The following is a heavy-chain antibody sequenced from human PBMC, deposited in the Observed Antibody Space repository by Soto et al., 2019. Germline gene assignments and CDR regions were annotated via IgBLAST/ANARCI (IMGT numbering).Heavy chain of an antibody. D-gene: IGHD3-10*01. J-gene: IGHJ5*02. V-gene: IGHV5-51*01. CDR3: ARRGSGRERWFDP. CDR1: GYSFTNYW. Sequence: GESLKISCKGSGYSFTNYWIGWVRQMPGKGLEWMGIIYPGDSDIRYSPAFQGQVTISADRSLSTAYLQWTSLKTSDTAIYYCARRGSGRERWFDPWGQGTLVTVSS. CDR2: IYPGDSDI.